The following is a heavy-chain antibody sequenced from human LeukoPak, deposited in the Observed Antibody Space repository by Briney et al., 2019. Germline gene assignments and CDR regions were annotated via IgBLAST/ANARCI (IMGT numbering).Heavy chain of an antibody. Sequence: PGGSLRLSCAASGFTFSSYWMTWVRQAPGKGLEWISYIIESGGSTYYADSVTGRFTISRDNAKNSLYLQMDSLRDEDTAVYYCGSQVETFYMDVWGKGTTVTVSS. J-gene: IGHJ6*03. V-gene: IGHV3-48*02. CDR3: GSQVETFYMDV. D-gene: IGHD5-24*01. CDR2: IIESGGST. CDR1: GFTFSSYW.